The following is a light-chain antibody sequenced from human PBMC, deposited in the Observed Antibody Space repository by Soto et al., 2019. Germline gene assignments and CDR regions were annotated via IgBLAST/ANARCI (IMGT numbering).Light chain of an antibody. J-gene: IGLJ3*02. CDR2: DVS. CDR1: SSDVGGHHY. Sequence: QSALTQPASGSGSPGQSITISCTGTSSDVGGHHYVSWYQQHPGKAPKLMIYDVSDRPSGVSSRFSGSRSGNTASLTISGLQADDEADYYCSSDTTTPWLFGVGTKLTLL. V-gene: IGLV2-14*03. CDR3: SSDTTTPWL.